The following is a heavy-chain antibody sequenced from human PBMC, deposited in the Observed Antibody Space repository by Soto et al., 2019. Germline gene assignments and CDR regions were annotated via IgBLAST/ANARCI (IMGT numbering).Heavy chain of an antibody. CDR3: ARGLHDFIFDY. J-gene: IGHJ4*02. V-gene: IGHV4-30-4*01. Sequence: QVQLQESGPGLVKPSQTLSLTCTVSGGSISSGDDYWSWIRQPPGKGLEWIGYVHYSGNTYYNPSLNSRVTTSVDTSKNQFSLKMSSVTAADTAVYYSARGLHDFIFDYWGQGTLVTVSS. CDR1: GGSISSGDDY. CDR2: VHYSGNT. D-gene: IGHD1-1*01.